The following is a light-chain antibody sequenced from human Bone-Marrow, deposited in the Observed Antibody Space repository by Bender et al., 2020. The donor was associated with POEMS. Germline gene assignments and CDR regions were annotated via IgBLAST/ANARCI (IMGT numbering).Light chain of an antibody. CDR2: DVT. J-gene: IGLJ1*01. CDR3: GAFAASNYV. Sequence: QSVLNQPASVSGSPGQSITISCTGTSSDIGVHKYVSWYQQHPGKVPKVLIYDVTKRPSGVSSRFSGSKSGNTASLTISGLQAEDEADYYCGAFAASNYVFGTGTKLTVL. CDR1: SSDIGVHKY. V-gene: IGLV2-14*03.